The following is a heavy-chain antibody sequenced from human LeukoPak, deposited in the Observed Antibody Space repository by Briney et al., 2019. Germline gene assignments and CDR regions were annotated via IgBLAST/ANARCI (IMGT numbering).Heavy chain of an antibody. Sequence: GGSLRLSCAASGFTFSNACMSWVRQAPGKGLEWVGHIKGKAEGGTTDYDAPAQDRFTISRDDSQNTLYLQMNSLKTEDTAVYYCTTGTWIQLWLADYWGQGTLVTVS. CDR2: IKGKAEGGTT. CDR3: TTGTWIQLWLADY. V-gene: IGHV3-15*01. J-gene: IGHJ4*02. D-gene: IGHD5-18*01. CDR1: GFTFSNAC.